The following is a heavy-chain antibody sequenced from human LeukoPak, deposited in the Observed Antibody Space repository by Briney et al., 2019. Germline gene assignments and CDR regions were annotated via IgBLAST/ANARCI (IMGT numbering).Heavy chain of an antibody. Sequence: GGSLRLSCAASGFTFSSYWMSWVRQAPGKGLEWVANIKQDGSEKYYVDSVKGRFTISRDNAKNSLYLQMNSLRAEDTAVYYCARSNLTGYYNYFDYWGQGTLVTVSS. J-gene: IGHJ4*02. D-gene: IGHD3-9*01. CDR2: IKQDGSEK. CDR3: ARSNLTGYYNYFDY. CDR1: GFTFSSYW. V-gene: IGHV3-7*01.